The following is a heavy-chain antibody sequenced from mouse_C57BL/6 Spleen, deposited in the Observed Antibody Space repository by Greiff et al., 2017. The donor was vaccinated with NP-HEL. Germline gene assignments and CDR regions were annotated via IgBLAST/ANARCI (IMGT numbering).Heavy chain of an antibody. CDR2: ISSGGSYT. CDR3: ARLYYYDRNYFDY. V-gene: IGHV5-6*01. Sequence: EVMLVESGGDLVKPGGSLKLSCAASGFTFSSYGMSWVRQTPDKRLEWVATISSGGSYTYYPDSVKGRFTISRDNAKNTLYLQMSSLKSEDTAMYYCARLYYYDRNYFDYWGQGTTLTVSS. CDR1: GFTFSSYG. J-gene: IGHJ2*01. D-gene: IGHD1-1*01.